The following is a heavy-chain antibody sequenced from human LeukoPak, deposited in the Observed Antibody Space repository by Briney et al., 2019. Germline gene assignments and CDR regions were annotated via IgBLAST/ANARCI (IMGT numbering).Heavy chain of an antibody. V-gene: IGHV4-59*01. Sequence: SETLSLTCTVSGGSISSYYWSWIRQPPGKGLEWIGYIYYSGSTNYNPSLKSRVTISVDTSKNQFSLKLSSVTAADTAVYYCARDPSGWYSWFDPWGQGALVTVSS. CDR3: ARDPSGWYSWFDP. J-gene: IGHJ5*02. CDR1: GGSISSYY. CDR2: IYYSGST. D-gene: IGHD6-19*01.